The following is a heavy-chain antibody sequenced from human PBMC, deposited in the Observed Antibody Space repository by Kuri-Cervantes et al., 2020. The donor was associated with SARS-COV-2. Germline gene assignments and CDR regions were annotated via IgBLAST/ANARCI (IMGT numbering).Heavy chain of an antibody. CDR2: INHSGST. Sequence: GSLRLSCAVYGGSFSGYYWSWIRQPPGKGLEWIGEINHSGSTNYNPSLKSRVTISVDTSKNQFSLKLSSVTAADTAVYYCARDPRIAVAGWEYYYYYYCMDVWGQGTTVTVSS. D-gene: IGHD6-19*01. CDR3: ARDPRIAVAGWEYYYYYYCMDV. V-gene: IGHV4-34*01. CDR1: GGSFSGYY. J-gene: IGHJ6*02.